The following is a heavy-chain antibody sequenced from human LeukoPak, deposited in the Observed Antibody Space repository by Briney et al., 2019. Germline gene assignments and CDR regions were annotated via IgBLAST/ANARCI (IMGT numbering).Heavy chain of an antibody. CDR3: VRVRGANYYYYYGMDV. CDR2: ISSSSSYT. V-gene: IGHV3-11*03. CDR1: GFTFSDYY. J-gene: IGHJ6*02. Sequence: GGSLRLSCAASGFTFSDYYMSWIRQAPGKGLDGVSYISSSSSYTNYADSVKGRFTISRDNAKNSLYLQMNSLRAEDTAVYYCVRVRGANYYYYYGMDVWGQGTTVTVSS. D-gene: IGHD3-10*01.